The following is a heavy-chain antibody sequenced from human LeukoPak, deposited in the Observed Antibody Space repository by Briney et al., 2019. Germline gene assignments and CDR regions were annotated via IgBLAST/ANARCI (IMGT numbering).Heavy chain of an antibody. J-gene: IGHJ4*02. CDR2: ITWNSGSI. V-gene: IGHV3-9*03. D-gene: IGHD3-10*01. Sequence: GGSLRLSCAASGFTFDNYAMYWARQAPGKGLEWVSGITWNSGSIDYADSVKGRFTISRDNANNSLYLQMNSLRPEDMALYYCVKSGSYSSPYYFDYWGQGTLVTVSS. CDR1: GFTFDNYA. CDR3: VKSGSYSSPYYFDY.